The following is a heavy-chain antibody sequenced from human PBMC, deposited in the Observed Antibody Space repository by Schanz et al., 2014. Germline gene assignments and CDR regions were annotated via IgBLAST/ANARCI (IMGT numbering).Heavy chain of an antibody. V-gene: IGHV3-74*01. Sequence: EVQLVQSGGGLVQPGGSLRLSCAASGFTFSSHWMHWVRQDPGKGLVWVARINSVGSNTDYADSVTGRFTISRDNAKNTLYLKMNTLRAEDTAVYYCARKMKLGVYGGKGHDSLDIWGRGTMVTVSS. CDR3: ARKMKLGVYGGKGHDSLDI. CDR2: INSVGSNT. D-gene: IGHD4-17*01. CDR1: GFTFSSHW. J-gene: IGHJ3*02.